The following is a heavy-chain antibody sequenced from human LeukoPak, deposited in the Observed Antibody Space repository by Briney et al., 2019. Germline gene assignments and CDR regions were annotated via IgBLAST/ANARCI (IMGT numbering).Heavy chain of an antibody. Sequence: KPGASVKVSCKASGYTFTVYYMHWVRQAPGQGLEWMGWINPDSGGTNYAQKFQGRVTMTRDTSISTAYMELSRLRSDDTAVYYCATGIAAAGISGPSYGMDVWGQGTTVTVSS. V-gene: IGHV1-2*02. J-gene: IGHJ6*02. CDR2: INPDSGGT. CDR3: ATGIAAAGISGPSYGMDV. CDR1: GYTFTVYY. D-gene: IGHD6-13*01.